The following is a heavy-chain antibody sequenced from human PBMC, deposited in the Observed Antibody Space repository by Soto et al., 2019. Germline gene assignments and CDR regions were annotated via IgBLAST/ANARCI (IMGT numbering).Heavy chain of an antibody. D-gene: IGHD5-18*01. V-gene: IGHV3-74*01. CDR2: INSDGSSI. Sequence: SLRLSCAASGFTFSSFWMHWVRQAPGKGLVWVSRINSDGSSISYVDSVTGRFTVSRDNAKNTVYLQMNSLRAEDTAVYYCARGRLTYSFDPFDIWGQGTMVTVSS. J-gene: IGHJ3*02. CDR1: GFTFSSFW. CDR3: ARGRLTYSFDPFDI.